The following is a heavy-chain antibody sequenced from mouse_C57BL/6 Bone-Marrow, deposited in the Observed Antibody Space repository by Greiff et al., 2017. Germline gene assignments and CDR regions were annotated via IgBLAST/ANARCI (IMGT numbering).Heavy chain of an antibody. CDR1: GYTFTDYY. CDR2: IFPGSGST. CDR3: ARPPHYYGSSYWYFDV. J-gene: IGHJ1*03. D-gene: IGHD1-1*01. V-gene: IGHV1-75*01. Sequence: VQLVESGPELVKPGASVKISCKASGYTFTDYYINWVKQRPGQGLEWIGWIFPGSGSTYYNEKFKGKATLTVDKSSSTAYMLLSSLTSEDSAVYFCARPPHYYGSSYWYFDVWGTGTTVTVSS.